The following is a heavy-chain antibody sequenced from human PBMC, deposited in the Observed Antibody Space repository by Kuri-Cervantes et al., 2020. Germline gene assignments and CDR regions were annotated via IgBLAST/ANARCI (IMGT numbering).Heavy chain of an antibody. Sequence: ASVKVSCKASGGTFSSYAISWVRQATGQGLEWMGWMNPNSGNTGYAQKFQGRVTMTRNTSISTAYMELSSLRSEDTAVYYCATPSMVRGVMEYYYYGMDVWGQGTTVTVSS. D-gene: IGHD3-10*01. J-gene: IGHJ6*02. CDR1: GGTFSSYA. V-gene: IGHV1-8*02. CDR2: MNPNSGNT. CDR3: ATPSMVRGVMEYYYYGMDV.